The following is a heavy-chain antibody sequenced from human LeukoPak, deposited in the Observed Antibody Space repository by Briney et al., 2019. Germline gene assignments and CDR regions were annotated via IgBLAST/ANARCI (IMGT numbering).Heavy chain of an antibody. V-gene: IGHV3-48*02. D-gene: IGHD3-22*01. J-gene: IGHJ4*02. CDR1: GFIFSSYS. Sequence: GGSLRLSCAASGFIFSSYSMNWVRQAPGRGLEWVSYISSSGSTIYYADSVKGRFTISRDNAKNSLYLQMNSLRDEDTAVYYCARPATSYYDSSGYDYWGQGTLVTVSS. CDR2: ISSSGSTI. CDR3: ARPATSYYDSSGYDY.